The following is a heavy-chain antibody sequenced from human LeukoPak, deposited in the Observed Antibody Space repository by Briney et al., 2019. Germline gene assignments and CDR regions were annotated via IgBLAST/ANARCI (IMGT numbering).Heavy chain of an antibody. D-gene: IGHD7-27*01. CDR1: GFTFDDYA. CDR3: ARDSSGTSGDEDAFDI. V-gene: IGHV3-9*01. Sequence: GGSLRLSCAASGFTFDDYAMHWVRQAPGKGLEWVSGIRWDSGSIGYADSVKGRFTISRDNAKNSLYLQMNSLRAEDTAVYYCARDSSGTSGDEDAFDIWGQGTMATVSS. CDR2: IRWDSGSI. J-gene: IGHJ3*02.